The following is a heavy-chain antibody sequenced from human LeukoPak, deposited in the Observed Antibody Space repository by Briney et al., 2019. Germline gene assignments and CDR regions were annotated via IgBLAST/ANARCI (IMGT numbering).Heavy chain of an antibody. V-gene: IGHV3-30-3*01. CDR1: GFTFSSYA. D-gene: IGHD7-27*01. Sequence: GGSLRLSCAASGFTFSSYAMHWVRQAPGKGLEWVTVISYDGSNKYYADSVKGRFTISRDNSKNTLYLQMNSLRAEDTAVYYCAREFWGYGMDVWGQGTTVTVSS. J-gene: IGHJ6*02. CDR3: AREFWGYGMDV. CDR2: ISYDGSNK.